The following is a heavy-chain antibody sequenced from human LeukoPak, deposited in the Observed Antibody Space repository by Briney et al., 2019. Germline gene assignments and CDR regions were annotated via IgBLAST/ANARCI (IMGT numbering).Heavy chain of an antibody. J-gene: IGHJ4*02. CDR2: ISYDGTDK. Sequence: GGSLRLSCAASGFAFSSYAMHWVRQAPDKGLEWVAVISYDGTDKYYADSVKGRFTISRDNSKNMLYLQMNSLRAEETAVYFCARDQPYFGFWGKGTLVTVSS. CDR1: GFAFSSYA. CDR3: ARDQPYFGF. V-gene: IGHV3-30*04.